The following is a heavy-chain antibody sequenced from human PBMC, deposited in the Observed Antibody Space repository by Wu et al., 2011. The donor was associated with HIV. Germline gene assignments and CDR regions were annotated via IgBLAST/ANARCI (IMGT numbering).Heavy chain of an antibody. CDR1: GYTFTSFY. V-gene: IGHV1-46*01. Sequence: QLVQSGAEVKKPGAVSEGSCKASGYTFTSFYMHWVRQAPGQGLEWMARINPSGGSTSYAQKFQGRVTMTRDTSTSTVYMELSSLRSEDTAVYYCARQQYFDWPRGGFDYWGQGTLVTVSS. CDR3: ARQQYFDWPRGGFDY. CDR2: INPSGGST. J-gene: IGHJ4*02. D-gene: IGHD3-9*01.